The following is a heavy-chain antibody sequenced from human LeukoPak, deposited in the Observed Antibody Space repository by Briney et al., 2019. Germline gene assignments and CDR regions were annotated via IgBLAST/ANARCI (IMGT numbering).Heavy chain of an antibody. V-gene: IGHV7-4-1*02. J-gene: IGHJ6*03. CDR1: GYTFTSLA. Sequence: ASVKVSCKASGYTFTSLAMNWVRQAPGQGLGWMGWIDTNTGNPTYAQGFTGRFVFSLDTSVSTAYLQISSLKAEDTAVYYCARRGYSIYYYYMDVWGKGTTVTVSS. D-gene: IGHD5-18*01. CDR3: ARRGYSIYYYYMDV. CDR2: IDTNTGNP.